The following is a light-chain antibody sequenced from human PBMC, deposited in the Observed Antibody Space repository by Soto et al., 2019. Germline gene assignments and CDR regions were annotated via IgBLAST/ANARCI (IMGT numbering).Light chain of an antibody. CDR2: EGS. V-gene: IGLV2-8*01. CDR1: NSYVGTYNY. Sequence: QSALAQPPSASGSPGQSVTLTGTGTNSYVGTYNYVSWYQHHPGKAPKFLIYEGSRRPFGVPDRFSGSKSGNTYSLTVSGLQAEDEADYYCSSHAGSNNLVFGGGTKLTVL. CDR3: SSHAGSNNLV. J-gene: IGLJ3*02.